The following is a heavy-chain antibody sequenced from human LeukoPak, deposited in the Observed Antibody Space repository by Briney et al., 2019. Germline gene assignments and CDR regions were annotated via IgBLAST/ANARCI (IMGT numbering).Heavy chain of an antibody. CDR2: IYYSGST. CDR3: ASISKLLPTPYYMDV. D-gene: IGHD2-15*01. V-gene: IGHV4-39*01. Sequence: SETLSPTCTVSGGSISSSSYYWGWIRQPPGKGLEWIGSIYYSGSTYYNPSLKSRVTISVDTSKNQFSLKLSSVTAADTAVYYCASISKLLPTPYYMDVWGKGTTVTVSS. CDR1: GGSISSSSYY. J-gene: IGHJ6*03.